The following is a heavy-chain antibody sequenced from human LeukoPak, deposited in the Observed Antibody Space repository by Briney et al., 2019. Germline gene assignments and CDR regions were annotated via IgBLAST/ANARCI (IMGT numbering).Heavy chain of an antibody. Sequence: ASVKVSCKASGYTFTGYYMHWVRQAPGQGLEWMGWINPNSGGTNYAQKFQGRVTMIRDTSISTAYMELSRLRSDDTAVYYCASGHLIAAAGKFDYWGQGTLVTVSS. D-gene: IGHD6-13*01. V-gene: IGHV1-2*02. J-gene: IGHJ4*02. CDR2: INPNSGGT. CDR3: ASGHLIAAAGKFDY. CDR1: GYTFTGYY.